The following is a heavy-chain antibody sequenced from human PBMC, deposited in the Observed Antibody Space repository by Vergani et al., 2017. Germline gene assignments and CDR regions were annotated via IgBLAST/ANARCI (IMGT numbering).Heavy chain of an antibody. D-gene: IGHD3-10*01. CDR2: ISAYNGKT. V-gene: IGHV1-18*01. Sequence: QVQLVQSGAEVKKPGASVKVSCKASGYTFTSYGISWVRQAPGQGLEWMGWISAYNGKTNYAQKLQGRVTMTTDTSTSTAYMERRCLRSDDTSVYYCARRVRMVRGVRGFYYYGMDGWGQGTTVTVSS. J-gene: IGHJ6*02. CDR3: ARRVRMVRGVRGFYYYGMDG. CDR1: GYTFTSYG.